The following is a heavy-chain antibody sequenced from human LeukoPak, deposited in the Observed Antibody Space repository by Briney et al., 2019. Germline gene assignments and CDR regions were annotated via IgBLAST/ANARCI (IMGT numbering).Heavy chain of an antibody. J-gene: IGHJ4*02. CDR2: INGDGSGT. Sequence: GGSLRLSCAASGFTFSHYFMHWVRQAPGKGLVWVSRINGDGSGTNYADSLKGRCTISRDNAKNTVYLQMNSLRVEDTALYYCARGIEGDPPALDFWGQGTLITVSA. CDR1: GFTFSHYF. V-gene: IGHV3-74*01. CDR3: ARGIEGDPPALDF. D-gene: IGHD3/OR15-3a*01.